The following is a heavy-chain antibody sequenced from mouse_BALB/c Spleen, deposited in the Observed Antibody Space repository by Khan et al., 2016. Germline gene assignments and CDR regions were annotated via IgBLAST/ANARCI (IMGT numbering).Heavy chain of an antibody. CDR2: IWAGGST. CDR1: GFSLTNSG. Sequence: QVQLKQSGPGLVAPSQSLSITCTVSGFSLTNSGVHWVRQPPGKGLDWLGVIWAGGSTDYNSALMSRLSITKDNSQNQVFLKMNSLQTDDTAMYYCASDDQYYDAWFASWGQGTLVTVSA. D-gene: IGHD2-4*01. CDR3: ASDDQYYDAWFAS. J-gene: IGHJ3*01. V-gene: IGHV2-9*02.